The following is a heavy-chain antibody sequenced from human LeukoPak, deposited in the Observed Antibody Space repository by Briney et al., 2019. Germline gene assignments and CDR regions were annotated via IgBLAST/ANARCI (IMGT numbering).Heavy chain of an antibody. CDR1: GGTFSSYA. Sequence: ASVKVSCKASGGTFSSYAISWVRQAPGQGLEWMGGIIPIFVTANYAQKFQGRVTITADKSTSTAYMELSSLRSEDTAVYYCARRSSPSFYDILTGYNYYYYYMDVWGKGTTVTISS. CDR3: ARRSSPSFYDILTGYNYYYYYMDV. J-gene: IGHJ6*03. D-gene: IGHD3-9*01. V-gene: IGHV1-69*06. CDR2: IIPIFVTA.